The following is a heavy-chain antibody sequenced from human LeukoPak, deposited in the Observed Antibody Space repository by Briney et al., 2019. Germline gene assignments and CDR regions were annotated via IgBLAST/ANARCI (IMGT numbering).Heavy chain of an antibody. V-gene: IGHV1-18*01. CDR3: ARSGRGTYYYFDL. J-gene: IGHJ4*02. Sequence: ASVKVSCKASSYTFTRNGISWVRQAPGPALEWMGWISGSNGNTNYAQKFQGRVSMTADTSTSTAYMELRSLRSDDTAVYYCARSGRGTYYYFDLWGQGTLVTVSS. CDR1: SYTFTRNG. CDR2: ISGSNGNT. D-gene: IGHD1-26*01.